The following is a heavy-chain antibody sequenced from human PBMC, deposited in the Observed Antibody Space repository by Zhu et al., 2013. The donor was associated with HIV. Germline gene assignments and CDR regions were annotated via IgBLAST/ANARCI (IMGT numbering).Heavy chain of an antibody. CDR2: VNPKTGET. CDR1: GYTFTDYY. Sequence: QVQLVQSGAEVQKPGASVKVSCKASGYTFTDYYIHWVRQAPGQGLEWMGWVNPKTGETNYAQKFQDCVTMTRDTSISTAYLELSKLTSADTAVYFCARDRGIEDYYYLVNVWGQGTTVTVSS. V-gene: IGHV1-2*04. D-gene: IGHD3-16*01. J-gene: IGHJ6*02. CDR3: ARDRGIEDYYYLVNV.